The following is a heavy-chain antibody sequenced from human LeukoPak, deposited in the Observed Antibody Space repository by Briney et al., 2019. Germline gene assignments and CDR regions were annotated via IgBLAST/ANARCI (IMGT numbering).Heavy chain of an antibody. J-gene: IGHJ4*02. D-gene: IGHD1-14*01. Sequence: SETLSLTCTVSGGSISSYYWSWIRQPPGTGLEWIGYIYYSGSTNYNPSLKSRVTISVDTSKNQFSLKLSSVTAADTAVYYCARVGAHREPTFDYWGQGTLVTVSS. CDR3: ARVGAHREPTFDY. V-gene: IGHV4-59*01. CDR2: IYYSGST. CDR1: GGSISSYY.